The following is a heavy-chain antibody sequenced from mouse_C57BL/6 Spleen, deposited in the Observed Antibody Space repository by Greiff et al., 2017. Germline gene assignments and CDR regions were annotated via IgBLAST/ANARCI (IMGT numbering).Heavy chain of an antibody. D-gene: IGHD2-3*01. V-gene: IGHV1-47*01. Sequence: QVHVKQSGAELVKPGASVKMSCKASGYTFTTYPIEWMKQNHGKSLEWIGTFHPYNDDTKYNEQFKGKATLTVEKSSSTVYLGLSRLTSDDAAVYYRARSEDGYYDAMDYWGQGTSVTVSS. CDR1: GYTFTTYP. CDR3: ARSEDGYYDAMDY. CDR2: FHPYNDDT. J-gene: IGHJ4*01.